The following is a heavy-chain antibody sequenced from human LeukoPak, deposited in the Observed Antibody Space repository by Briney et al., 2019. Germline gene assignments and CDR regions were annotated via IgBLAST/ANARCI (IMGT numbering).Heavy chain of an antibody. CDR1: GFTFSDYY. CDR2: ISSSSNYT. CDR3: ALTMVRGVIISDPYFDY. D-gene: IGHD3-10*01. V-gene: IGHV3-11*06. Sequence: GGSLRLSCAASGFTFSDYYMSWIRQAPGKGLEWVSYISSSSNYTNYADSVKGRFTISRDNAKNSLYLQMNSLRAEDTAVYYCALTMVRGVIISDPYFDYWGQGTLVTVSS. J-gene: IGHJ4*02.